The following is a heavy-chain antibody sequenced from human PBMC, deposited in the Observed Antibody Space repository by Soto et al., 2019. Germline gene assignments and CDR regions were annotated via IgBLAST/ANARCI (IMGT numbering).Heavy chain of an antibody. CDR3: TTARYYGSGSYYN. CDR2: ISGSGGST. J-gene: IGHJ4*02. Sequence: GGSLILSCAASGFTFSSYSMNWVRQAPGKGLEWVSAISGSGGSTYYADSVKGRFTISRDNSKNTLYLQMNSLKTEDTAVYYCTTARYYGSGSYYNWGQGTLVTVSS. V-gene: IGHV3-23*01. D-gene: IGHD3-10*01. CDR1: GFTFSSYS.